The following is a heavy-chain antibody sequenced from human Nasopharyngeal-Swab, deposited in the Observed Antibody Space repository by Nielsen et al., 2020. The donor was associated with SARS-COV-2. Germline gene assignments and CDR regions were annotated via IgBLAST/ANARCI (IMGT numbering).Heavy chain of an antibody. CDR3: TRGLSGIVPAPILGLGPYYYFYYVDV. CDR2: INHSGST. V-gene: IGHV4-34*01. J-gene: IGHJ6*03. D-gene: IGHD2-2*01. CDR1: GGSFSANY. Sequence: SETLSLTCGVYGGSFSANYWGWIRQPPGKGLEWIAEINHSGSTNYNPSLKSRVTLSVDTSMNQFSLELSSVTAADTAVYYCTRGLSGIVPAPILGLGPYYYFYYVDVWGKGTTVTVSS.